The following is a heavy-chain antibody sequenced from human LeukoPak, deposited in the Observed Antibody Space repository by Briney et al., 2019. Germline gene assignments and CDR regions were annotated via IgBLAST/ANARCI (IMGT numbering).Heavy chain of an antibody. D-gene: IGHD6-19*01. V-gene: IGHV4-59*01. Sequence: PSETLSLTCTVSGGSISSYYWTWVRQPPGKGLEWIGYVSYSGTTKYNPSLKSRVTMSVDMSKNRLSLRLTSVTAADTAVYYCARDSYSSGWYYFDYWGQGTLVTVSS. CDR2: VSYSGTT. J-gene: IGHJ4*02. CDR3: ARDSYSSGWYYFDY. CDR1: GGSISSYY.